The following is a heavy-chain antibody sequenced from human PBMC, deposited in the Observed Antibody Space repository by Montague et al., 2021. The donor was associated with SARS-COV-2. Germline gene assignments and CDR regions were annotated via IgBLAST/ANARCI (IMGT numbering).Heavy chain of an antibody. D-gene: IGHD5-18*01. CDR3: ALETPMVTFLA. J-gene: IGHJ5*02. Sequence: PALVKSTQTLTLTCTFSGFSLSTSGMCVSWIRQPPGKALEWPARIDWDYYKYYSTSLKTRLTISKDTSKNQVVLTMTNVDPVDTATYYCALETPMVTFLAWGQGTLVTVSS. CDR1: GFSLSTSGMC. CDR2: IDWDYYK. V-gene: IGHV2-70*11.